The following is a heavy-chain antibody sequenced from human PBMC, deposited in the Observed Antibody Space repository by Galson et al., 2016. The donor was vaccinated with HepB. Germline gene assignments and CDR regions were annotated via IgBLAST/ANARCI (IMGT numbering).Heavy chain of an antibody. CDR1: GFTFSRYG. Sequence: LRLSCAASGFTFSRYGMHWVRQAPGKGLEWVALIWSDGSNKYYADSVKGRFTISRDNSKNTAYLQMNSLRAEDRAVYYCAREAGIAAAAAYDYWGQGTLVTVSS. J-gene: IGHJ4*02. CDR3: AREAGIAAAAAYDY. D-gene: IGHD6-13*01. V-gene: IGHV3-33*01. CDR2: IWSDGSNK.